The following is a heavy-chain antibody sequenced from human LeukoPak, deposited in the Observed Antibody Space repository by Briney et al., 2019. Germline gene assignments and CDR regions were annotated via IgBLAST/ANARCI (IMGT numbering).Heavy chain of an antibody. CDR2: ISYDGSNK. D-gene: IGHD3-22*01. V-gene: IGHV3-30-3*01. Sequence: GRSLRLPCAASGFTFSSYAMHWVRQAPGKGLEWVAVISYDGSNKYYADSVKGRFTISRDNSKNTLYLQMNSLRAEDTAVYYCARDAAYYYDSSGYAAPYFDYWGQGTLVTVSS. CDR3: ARDAAYYYDSSGYAAPYFDY. J-gene: IGHJ4*02. CDR1: GFTFSSYA.